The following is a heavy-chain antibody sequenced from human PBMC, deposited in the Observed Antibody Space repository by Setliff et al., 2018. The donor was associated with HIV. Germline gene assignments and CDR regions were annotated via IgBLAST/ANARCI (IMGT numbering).Heavy chain of an antibody. CDR1: GFSVSHYS. D-gene: IGHD2-2*01. J-gene: IGHJ6*02. CDR2: ISSSSNTI. Sequence: GGSLRLSCAASGFSVSHYSMNWVRQAPGKGLEWISYISSSSNTIYYADSVKGRLAISRDNAKNSLYLQMNSLRAEGTAVYYCAREVDPLVILGGLDVWGQGTAVTVSS. V-gene: IGHV3-48*01. CDR3: AREVDPLVILGGLDV.